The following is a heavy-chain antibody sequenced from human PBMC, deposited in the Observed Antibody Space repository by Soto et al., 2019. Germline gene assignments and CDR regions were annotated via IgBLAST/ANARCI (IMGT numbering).Heavy chain of an antibody. Sequence: ASVKVSCKASGYTFTSYAMHWVRQAPGQRLEWMGWINAGNGNTKYSQKFQGRVTITRDTSASTAYMELSSLRSEDTAVYYCERDVGDYYDSSGYYPNYYGMDVWGQGTTVTVSS. V-gene: IGHV1-3*01. CDR3: ERDVGDYYDSSGYYPNYYGMDV. J-gene: IGHJ6*02. CDR1: GYTFTSYA. CDR2: INAGNGNT. D-gene: IGHD3-22*01.